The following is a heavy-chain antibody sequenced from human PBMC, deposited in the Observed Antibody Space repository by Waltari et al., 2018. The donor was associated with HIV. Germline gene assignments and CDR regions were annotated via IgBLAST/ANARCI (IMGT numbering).Heavy chain of an antibody. CDR1: GFTFSCYW. CDR3: ARAGRDGKLPPGY. Sequence: EVQLVESGGGLVQPGGSLRLSCAASGFTFSCYWTHWVRQAPGKGLVLVISLNVGGRSTSYEDSGKGRFTITRNNAKNTLYLQIKSLRAEETAWYYCARAGRDGKLPPGYWGQGTLVTVSS. CDR2: LNVGGRST. J-gene: IGHJ4*02. D-gene: IGHD1-7*01. V-gene: IGHV3-74*01.